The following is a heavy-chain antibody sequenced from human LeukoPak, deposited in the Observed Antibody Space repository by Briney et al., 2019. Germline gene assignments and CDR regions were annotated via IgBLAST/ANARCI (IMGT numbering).Heavy chain of an antibody. V-gene: IGHV7-4-1*01. D-gene: IGHD3-16*01. Sequence: ASVKVSCKASGSTLTRYAINWLRQAPGQGLEWMGWINTNTGNPTYAQGFTGRFVFSLDTSVSTAYLQIFSLNVEDTAVYYCTRDTFTDGSSTFDIWGQGTMVTVSS. CDR2: INTNTGNP. J-gene: IGHJ3*02. CDR1: GSTLTRYA. CDR3: TRDTFTDGSSTFDI.